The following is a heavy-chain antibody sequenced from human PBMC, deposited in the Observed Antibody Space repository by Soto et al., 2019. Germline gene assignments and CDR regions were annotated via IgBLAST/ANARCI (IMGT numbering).Heavy chain of an antibody. CDR1: GFTFTRYW. CDR3: ARIRATDYEIDY. CDR2: IERHGNDK. V-gene: IGHV3-7*03. J-gene: IGHJ4*02. Sequence: GGSLRLSCAASGFTFTRYWMSWVRQAPGKGLEWVANIERHGNDKYYVDSVTGRFTISRDNAQNSLFLQMNNLRAEDTAVYFCARIRATDYEIDYWGQGTLVTVSS. D-gene: IGHD3-22*01.